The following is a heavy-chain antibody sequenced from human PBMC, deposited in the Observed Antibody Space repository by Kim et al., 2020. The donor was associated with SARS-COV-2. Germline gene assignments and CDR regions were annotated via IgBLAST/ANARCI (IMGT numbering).Heavy chain of an antibody. CDR2: ISGSGGST. J-gene: IGHJ3*02. Sequence: GGSLRLSCAASGFTFSSYAMSWVRQAPGKGLEWVSAISGSGGSTYYADSVKGRFTISRDNSKNTLYLQMNSLRAEDTAVYYCAKDPPLNWNYAPLGLGKAFEIWGQGTMVTVSS. D-gene: IGHD1-7*01. CDR1: GFTFSSYA. CDR3: AKDPPLNWNYAPLGLGKAFEI. V-gene: IGHV3-23*01.